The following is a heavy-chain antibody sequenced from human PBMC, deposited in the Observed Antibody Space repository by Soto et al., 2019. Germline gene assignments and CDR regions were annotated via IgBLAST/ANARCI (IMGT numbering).Heavy chain of an antibody. J-gene: IGHJ4*02. Sequence: EVQLVESGGGLVKPGGSLRLSCSASGFTFSTYNMNWVRQAPGMGLEWVASISSTSVYMYYANSLKGRFTISRANAKSSLYLQVNSLRAEDTAVYYCARGWLRDPWMYWGQGTLVTVSS. CDR1: GFTFSTYN. CDR2: ISSTSVYM. D-gene: IGHD5-12*01. CDR3: ARGWLRDPWMY. V-gene: IGHV3-21*01.